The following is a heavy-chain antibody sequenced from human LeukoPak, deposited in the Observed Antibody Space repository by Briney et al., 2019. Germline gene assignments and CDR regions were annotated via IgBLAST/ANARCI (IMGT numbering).Heavy chain of an antibody. CDR3: ANSRGHGSGNL. V-gene: IGHV3-23*01. D-gene: IGHD3-10*01. J-gene: IGHJ5*02. CDR2: ISGSGGST. Sequence: GGSLRLSCAASGFTFSSYAMSWVRQAPGKGLEWVSAISGSGGSTYYADSVRGRFTISRDNSKNTLYLQMDSLRAEDTAVYYCANSRGHGSGNLWGQGTLVTVSS. CDR1: GFTFSSYA.